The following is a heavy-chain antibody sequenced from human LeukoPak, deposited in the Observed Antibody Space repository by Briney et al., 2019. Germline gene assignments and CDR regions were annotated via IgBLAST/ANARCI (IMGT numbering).Heavy chain of an antibody. CDR2: IYSGGST. CDR1: GFTVSSNY. D-gene: IGHD3-22*01. V-gene: IGHV3-53*01. CDR3: AKGRVSSGSYVGYAFDM. Sequence: PGGSLRLSCAASGFTVSSNYMSWVRQAPGKGLEWVSVIYSGGSTYYADSVKGRFTISRDNSKKTSYLQMNSLRAEDTAVYYCAKGRVSSGSYVGYAFDMWGQGTMVTVSS. J-gene: IGHJ3*02.